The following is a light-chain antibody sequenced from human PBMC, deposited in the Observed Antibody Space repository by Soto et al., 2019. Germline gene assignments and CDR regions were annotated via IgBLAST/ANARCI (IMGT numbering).Light chain of an antibody. CDR2: EVT. V-gene: IGLV2-14*01. Sequence: QSVLTQPASVSGSPGQSIAISCTGSSSDVGFYNYVSWYQQHPGKVPKLIIYEVTNRPSGVSNRFSGSKSGNTASLTISGLQAEDEADYYCCSYTTSSTRVFGYGTKVTVL. CDR1: SSDVGFYNY. J-gene: IGLJ1*01. CDR3: CSYTTSSTRV.